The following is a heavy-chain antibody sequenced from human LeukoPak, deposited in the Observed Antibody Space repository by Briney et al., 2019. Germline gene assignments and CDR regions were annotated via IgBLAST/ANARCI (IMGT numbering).Heavy chain of an antibody. Sequence: SETLSLICSVSGGSISYFYWSWLRQPPGKGLEWIGYISDSGITKNNPSLKSRVTISVDTSKKQFSLMMSSVTAADTAVYYCAREWGRDYYDSSDFSDAVFDIWGKGKMVMFSS. CDR3: AREWGRDYYDSSDFSDAVFDI. CDR1: GGSISYFY. J-gene: IGHJ3*02. CDR2: ISDSGIT. V-gene: IGHV4-59*01. D-gene: IGHD3-22*01.